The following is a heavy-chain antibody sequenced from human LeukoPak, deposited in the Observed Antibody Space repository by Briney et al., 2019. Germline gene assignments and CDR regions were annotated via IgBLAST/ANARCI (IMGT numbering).Heavy chain of an antibody. CDR2: LRYDGSDK. D-gene: IGHD3-10*01. Sequence: GGSLRLSCAASGFTFSRFGMHWVRQAPGKGLEWVAFLRYDGSDKEYAESVKGRFIISRDNSKNTLYVQMDSLRIGDTGVYFCARDFSYGVKGAFEYWGQGTLVTVSS. J-gene: IGHJ4*02. V-gene: IGHV3-30*02. CDR1: GFTFSRFG. CDR3: ARDFSYGVKGAFEY.